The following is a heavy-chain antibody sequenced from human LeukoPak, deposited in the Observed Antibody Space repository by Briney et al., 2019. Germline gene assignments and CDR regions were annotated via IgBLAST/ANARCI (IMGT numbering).Heavy chain of an antibody. CDR1: GFTFSSYA. D-gene: IGHD3-10*01. CDR2: ISSNGGNT. V-gene: IGHV3-64*01. CDR3: ARSGRSYFDY. Sequence: PGGSLRLSCAASGFTFSSYAMHWVRQAPGKGLEYVSAISSNGGNTYYANSVKGRFTISRDNSKNTLYLQMGSLRAEDMAVYYCARSGRSYFDYWGQGTLVTVSS. J-gene: IGHJ4*02.